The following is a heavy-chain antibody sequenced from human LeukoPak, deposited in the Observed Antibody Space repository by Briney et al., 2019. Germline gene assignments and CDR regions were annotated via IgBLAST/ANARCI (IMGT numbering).Heavy chain of an antibody. CDR1: GGSISTGGYS. V-gene: IGHV4-30-2*01. CDR3: DRADFLSSYGMIGFDY. CDR2: IYHSGST. Sequence: PSETLSLTCAVSGGSISTGGYSWSWIRQPPGKGLEWIGYIYHSGSTYYNPSLKSRVTIAVDRSKNQFSLKLSSVTAADTAVYYCDRADFLSSYGMIGFDYWGQGTLVTVSS. D-gene: IGHD5-18*01. J-gene: IGHJ4*02.